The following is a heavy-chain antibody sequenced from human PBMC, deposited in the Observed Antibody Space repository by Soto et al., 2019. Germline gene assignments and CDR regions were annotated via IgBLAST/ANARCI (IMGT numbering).Heavy chain of an antibody. CDR1: GFSFSSYS. V-gene: IGHV3-21*01. Sequence: PGGSLRVSCVASGFSFSSYSMNWVRQAPGKGLEWVSSISSSIINVYYADSVKGRFTISRDNAKSSLYLQMNSLRAEDTAVYYCARDPTYFYDSSGYYDYWGQGPLVTVSS. D-gene: IGHD3-22*01. CDR2: ISSSIINV. J-gene: IGHJ4*02. CDR3: ARDPTYFYDSSGYYDY.